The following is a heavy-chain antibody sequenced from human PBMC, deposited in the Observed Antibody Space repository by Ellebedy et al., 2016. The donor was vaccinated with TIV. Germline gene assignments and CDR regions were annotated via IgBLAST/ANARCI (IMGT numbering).Heavy chain of an antibody. CDR2: IYSGGST. J-gene: IGHJ4*02. V-gene: IGHV3-53*01. CDR1: GFTVSNNY. CDR3: ASRPRG. Sequence: GESLKISCAASGFTVSNNYMSWVRQAPGKGLEWVSVIYSGGSTYYADSVKGRFTISRDNSKNTLYLQMKSLRAEDTAVYYCASRPRGWGQGTLVTVSS. D-gene: IGHD3-10*01.